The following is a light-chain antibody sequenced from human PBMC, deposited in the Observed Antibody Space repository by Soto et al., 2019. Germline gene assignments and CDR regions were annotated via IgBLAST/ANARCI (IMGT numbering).Light chain of an antibody. J-gene: IGKJ2*01. Sequence: DIQMTQSPSTLSASVGDRVTITCRASQSISSWLAWYQQKPGKAPKLLIYDASTLESGVPSRFSGSGSGTEFPLTISSLQPDDFATYYCLQYNSYPHTFGQGTKLEIK. CDR1: QSISSW. V-gene: IGKV1-5*01. CDR3: LQYNSYPHT. CDR2: DAS.